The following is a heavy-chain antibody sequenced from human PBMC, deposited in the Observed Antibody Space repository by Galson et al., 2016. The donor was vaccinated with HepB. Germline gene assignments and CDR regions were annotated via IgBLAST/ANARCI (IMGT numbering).Heavy chain of an antibody. CDR3: ARHHGSGSYWDYFDY. CDR1: GFTFSSYW. V-gene: IGHV3-7*03. CDR2: IKQDGSEK. J-gene: IGHJ4*02. D-gene: IGHD3-10*01. Sequence: SLRLSCAASGFTFSSYWMNWVRQAPGKGLEWVANIKQDGSEKYYVDSVKGRFTISRDNAKNSLYLQMNSPRAEDTAVYYCARHHGSGSYWDYFDYWGQGTLVTVSS.